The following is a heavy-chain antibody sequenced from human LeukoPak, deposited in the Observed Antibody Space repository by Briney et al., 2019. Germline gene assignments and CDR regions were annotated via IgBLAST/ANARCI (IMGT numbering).Heavy chain of an antibody. D-gene: IGHD3-3*01. CDR2: IQQDGSEK. Sequence: GGSLRLSCAASGFTVSSNYMSWVRQAPGKGLEWVANIQQDGSEKYYVDSVKGRFTISRDNAKNSLYLQMNSLRAEDTAVYYCARDGESTIFGVATLFDYWGQGTLVTVSS. J-gene: IGHJ4*02. V-gene: IGHV3-7*01. CDR3: ARDGESTIFGVATLFDY. CDR1: GFTVSSNY.